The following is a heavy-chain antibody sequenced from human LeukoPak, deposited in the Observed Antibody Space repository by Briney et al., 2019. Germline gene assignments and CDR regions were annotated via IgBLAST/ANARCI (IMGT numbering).Heavy chain of an antibody. J-gene: IGHJ3*02. CDR2: IYHSGST. CDR1: GGSISSSNW. V-gene: IGHV4-4*02. Sequence: SETLSLTCAVSGGSISSSNWWSWDRQPPGKGLEWIGEIYHSGSTNYNPSLKSRVTISVDKSKNQFSLKLSSVTAADTAVYYRARPGYSSPRAFDIWGQGTMVTVSS. CDR3: ARPGYSSPRAFDI. D-gene: IGHD6-13*01.